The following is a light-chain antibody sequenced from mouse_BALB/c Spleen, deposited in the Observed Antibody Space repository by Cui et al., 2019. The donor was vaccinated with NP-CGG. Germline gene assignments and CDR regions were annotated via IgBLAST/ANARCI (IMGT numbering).Light chain of an antibody. Sequence: QAFLLQEFHPPTSPGETVTLTWRSSTGDVTTSNYANWVQEKPNYLFTGLIGGTNNRVPGVPARISSSLIGDKAALTIQGAQTEDGAIYFCALRYSNHWVFRGRTKTDCP. CDR1: TGDVTTSNY. CDR3: ALRYSNHWV. J-gene: IGLJ1*01. V-gene: IGLV1*01. CDR2: GTN.